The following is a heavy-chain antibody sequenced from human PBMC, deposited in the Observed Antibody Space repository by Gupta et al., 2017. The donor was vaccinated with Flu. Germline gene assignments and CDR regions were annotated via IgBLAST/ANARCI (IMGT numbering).Heavy chain of an antibody. CDR2: IYTTGST. V-gene: IGHV4-4*07. D-gene: IGHD1-26*01. CDR3: ARVGVGPTRRFDY. Sequence: QVQLQESGPGLVKPSETLSLTCNVSGGSMSTNYWSWIRQPAGKGLEYIGRIYTTGSTHYNPSLRSRVTLSIDTSKNQFSLRLSSVTAADTAVYYCARVGVGPTRRFDYWGQGSLVTVS. J-gene: IGHJ4*02. CDR1: GGSMSTNY.